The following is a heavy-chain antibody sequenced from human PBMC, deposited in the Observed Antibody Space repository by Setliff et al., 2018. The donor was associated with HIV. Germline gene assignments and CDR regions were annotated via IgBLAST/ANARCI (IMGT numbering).Heavy chain of an antibody. CDR1: GGSISSSNYY. CDR3: AREDSSYHYFDS. J-gene: IGHJ4*02. Sequence: PSETLSLTCTVSGGSISSSNYYWGWIRQPPGKGREWIGSIFYSGSANYNPSLTSPVTISVDTSKNQFSLKLRSVTAADTAMYWCAREDSSYHYFDSWGQGMLVTVSS. D-gene: IGHD3-22*01. CDR2: IFYSGSA. V-gene: IGHV4-39*02.